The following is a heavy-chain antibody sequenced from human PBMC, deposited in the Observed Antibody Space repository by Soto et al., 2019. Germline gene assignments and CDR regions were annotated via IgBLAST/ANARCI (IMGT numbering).Heavy chain of an antibody. D-gene: IGHD4-17*01. CDR3: AKDHLTTTVTTVGY. CDR2: ISYHGSDK. CDR1: GFTFSNYG. Sequence: QVQLVESGGGVVQPGRSLRLSCAASGFTFSNYGMHWVRQAPGKGLEWVAVISYHGSDKYYADSVKGRFTISRDNSKNTLYLQMDSLRAEGTDVYYCAKDHLTTTVTTVGYWGQGTLVTVSS. J-gene: IGHJ4*02. V-gene: IGHV3-30*18.